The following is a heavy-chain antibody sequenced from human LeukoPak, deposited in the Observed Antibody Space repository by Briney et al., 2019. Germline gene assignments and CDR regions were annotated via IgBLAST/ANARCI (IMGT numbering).Heavy chain of an antibody. Sequence: SVKVSCKASGGIFSSYAISWVRQAPEQWLEWSGRIIPIFAIGNYAQKFQGRVTITADKSTSTDYLELSSLRYEDTAVYYCARARGSGSYENPYYFEYWGQGTLVTVSS. V-gene: IGHV1-69*04. J-gene: IGHJ4*02. CDR1: GGIFSSYA. CDR3: ARARGSGSYENPYYFEY. D-gene: IGHD1-26*01. CDR2: IIPIFAIG.